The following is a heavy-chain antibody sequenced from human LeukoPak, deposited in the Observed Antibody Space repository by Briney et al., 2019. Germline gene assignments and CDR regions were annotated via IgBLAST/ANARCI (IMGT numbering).Heavy chain of an antibody. CDR2: IYPGDSDT. J-gene: IGHJ3*02. CDR1: GYSFTSYW. CDR3: ARRYDSSGYAAFDI. Sequence: GESLKISRKGSGYSFTSYWIGWVRQMPGKGLEWMGIIYPGDSDTRYSPSFEGQVNISADKSISTAYLQWSSLKASDTAMYYCARRYDSSGYAAFDIWGQGTMVTVSS. D-gene: IGHD3-22*01. V-gene: IGHV5-51*01.